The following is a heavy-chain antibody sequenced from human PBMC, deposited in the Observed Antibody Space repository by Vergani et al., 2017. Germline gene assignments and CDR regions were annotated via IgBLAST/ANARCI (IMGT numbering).Heavy chain of an antibody. Sequence: QVQLVESGGGVVQPGRSLRLSCAASGFTFSSYSMHWVRQAPGKGLEWVAVISYLGNEKYYADSVKGRFSIYRDTSTKTLFLQMTNVRPDDTAVYFCERAAAMVSPPYFYYYMDVWGKGTAVTVSS. J-gene: IGHJ6*03. V-gene: IGHV3-30*03. CDR3: ERAAAMVSPPYFYYYMDV. CDR1: GFTFSSYS. CDR2: ISYLGNEK. D-gene: IGHD2-8*01.